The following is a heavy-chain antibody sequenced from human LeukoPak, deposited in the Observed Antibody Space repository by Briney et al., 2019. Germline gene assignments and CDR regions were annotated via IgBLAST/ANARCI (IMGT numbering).Heavy chain of an antibody. V-gene: IGHV4-39*01. Sequence: SETLFLTCTVSGGSISSSYYYWGWIRQPPGKGLEWIGSIYYSGSTYYNPSLKSRFTISVDTSKNQFSLKLSSVTAADTAVYYCARHRAAIGDFDYWGQGTLVTVSS. D-gene: IGHD3-3*01. J-gene: IGHJ4*02. CDR3: ARHRAAIGDFDY. CDR2: IYYSGST. CDR1: GGSISSSYYY.